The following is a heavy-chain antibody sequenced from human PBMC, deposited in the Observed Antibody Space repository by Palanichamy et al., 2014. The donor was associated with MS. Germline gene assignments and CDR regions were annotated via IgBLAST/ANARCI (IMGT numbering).Heavy chain of an antibody. CDR2: INQGGSNT. CDR1: GFTFSNYW. Sequence: EVQLVEVWGRRWSSLGGPLRLSCAASGFTFSNYWMGWVRQXPGKGLDWVANINQGGSNTYYADSVRGRFTISRDNAESSMSLQMNSLRAEDTAVYYCVRIYCTTTDCYIDYWGQGTLVTVSS. J-gene: IGHJ4*02. CDR3: VRIYCTTTDCYIDY. D-gene: IGHD2-2*02. V-gene: IGHV3-7*01.